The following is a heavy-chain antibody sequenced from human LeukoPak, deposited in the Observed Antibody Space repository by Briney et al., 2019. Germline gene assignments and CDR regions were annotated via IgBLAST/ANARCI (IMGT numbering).Heavy chain of an antibody. J-gene: IGHJ4*02. Sequence: GGSLRLSCAASGFTFSNYWMHWVRQVPGKGLVWVSRINDDGSATFYADSVKGRFTISRDNAKNTLFLQINSLRAEDTAVYYCAREILAPGKTHDYWGQGTLVAVSS. CDR1: GFTFSNYW. CDR2: INDDGSAT. CDR3: AREILAPGKTHDY. V-gene: IGHV3-74*01.